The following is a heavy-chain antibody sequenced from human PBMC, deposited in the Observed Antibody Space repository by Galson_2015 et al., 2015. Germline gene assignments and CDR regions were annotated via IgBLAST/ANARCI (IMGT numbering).Heavy chain of an antibody. CDR2: IRSKAYGGTT. D-gene: IGHD2-15*01. J-gene: IGHJ3*02. Sequence: SLRLSCAASGFTFGDYAMSWVRQAPGKGLEWVGFIRSKAYGGTTEYAASVKGRFTISRDDSKSIAYLQMNSLKTEDTAVYYCTRVWGYCSGGSCYDDAFDIWGQGTMVTVSS. CDR3: TRVWGYCSGGSCYDDAFDI. CDR1: GFTFGDYA. V-gene: IGHV3-49*04.